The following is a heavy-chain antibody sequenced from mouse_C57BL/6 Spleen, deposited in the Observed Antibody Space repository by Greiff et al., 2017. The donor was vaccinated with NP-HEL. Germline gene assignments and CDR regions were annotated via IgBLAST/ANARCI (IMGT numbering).Heavy chain of an antibody. V-gene: IGHV1-52*01. CDR1: GYTFTSYW. CDR3: ARTAYYSNRYWYFDV. D-gene: IGHD2-5*01. J-gene: IGHJ1*03. Sequence: VQLQQPGAELVRPGSSVKLSCKASGYTFTSYWMHWVKQRPIQGLEWIGNIDPSDSETHYNQKFKDKATLTVDKSSSTAYMQLSSLTSEDSAVYYCARTAYYSNRYWYFDVWGTGTTVTVSS. CDR2: IDPSDSET.